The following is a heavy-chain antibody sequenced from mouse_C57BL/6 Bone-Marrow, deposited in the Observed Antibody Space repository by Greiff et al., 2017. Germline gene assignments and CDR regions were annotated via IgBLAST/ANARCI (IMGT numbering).Heavy chain of an antibody. CDR3: ASHYYGSAWFAY. J-gene: IGHJ3*01. Sequence: EVMLVESGGGLVKPGGSLKLSCAASGFTFSSYTMSWVRQTPEKRLEWVATISGGGGNTYYPDSVKGRFTISRDNAKNTLYLQMSSLRSEDTALYYCASHYYGSAWFAYWGQGTLVTVSA. CDR1: GFTFSSYT. V-gene: IGHV5-9*01. D-gene: IGHD1-1*01. CDR2: ISGGGGNT.